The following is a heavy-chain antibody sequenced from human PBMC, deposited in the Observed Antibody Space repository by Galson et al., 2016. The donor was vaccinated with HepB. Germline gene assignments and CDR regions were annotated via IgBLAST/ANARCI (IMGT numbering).Heavy chain of an antibody. V-gene: IGHV1-18*01. D-gene: IGHD3-3*01. CDR3: ARDNLETLRFYYALDV. CDR1: GYAFSNFG. J-gene: IGHJ6*02. CDR2: ISAYNGQT. Sequence: SVKVSCKASGYAFSNFGVTWVRQAPGQGLEWMGRISAYNGQTNYAQKLQDRVTRTIDTSRSTAYMEVRSLRSDDTAVYYCARDNLETLRFYYALDVWGQGTTVTVSS.